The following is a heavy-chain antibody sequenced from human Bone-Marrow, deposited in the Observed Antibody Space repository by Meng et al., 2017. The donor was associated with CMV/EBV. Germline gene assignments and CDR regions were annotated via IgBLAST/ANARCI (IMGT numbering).Heavy chain of an antibody. V-gene: IGHV1-18*01. CDR1: GYTFTSYG. D-gene: IGHD6-13*01. CDR2: ISAYNGNT. Sequence: QVQLVQSGAEVKKPGXSVKVSFMASGYTFTSYGISWVRQAPGQGLEWMGWISAYNGNTNYAQKLQGRVTMTTDTSTSTAYMELRSLRSDDTAVYYCARGLRIAAAGTRWFDTWGQGTLVTVSS. J-gene: IGHJ5*02. CDR3: ARGLRIAAAGTRWFDT.